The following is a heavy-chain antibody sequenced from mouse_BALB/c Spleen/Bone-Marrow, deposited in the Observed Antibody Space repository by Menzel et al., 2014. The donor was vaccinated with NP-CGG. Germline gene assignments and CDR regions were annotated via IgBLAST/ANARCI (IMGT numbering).Heavy chain of an antibody. CDR3: KASTLMTADY. CDR1: GFNIKHYY. Sequence: EVKLMESGAELVRSGASVKLSCSASGFNIKHYYIHWVKQRPEQGLEWIGWIDPENGDTEYAPKFQGKATMTADTSSNTAYLQLSSLTSEDTAVYYRKASTLMTADYWGQGTTLTVSS. V-gene: IGHV14-4*02. CDR2: IDPENGDT. D-gene: IGHD2-4*01. J-gene: IGHJ2*01.